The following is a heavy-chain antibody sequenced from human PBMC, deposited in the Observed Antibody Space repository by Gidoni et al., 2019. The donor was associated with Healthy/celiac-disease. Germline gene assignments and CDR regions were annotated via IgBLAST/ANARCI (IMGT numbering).Heavy chain of an antibody. D-gene: IGHD3-9*01. CDR3: AKGTRTRNILTGYADY. Sequence: EVQLLESGGGLVQPGGSLMLSCAASGFTFIIYAMRWVRQAPGKGLECVSAISGSGDSTYYAVSVKGRLTISRDNSKNTLYLQRNSLRAEDTAVYYCAKGTRTRNILTGYADYWGQGTLVTVSS. J-gene: IGHJ4*02. V-gene: IGHV3-23*01. CDR1: GFTFIIYA. CDR2: ISGSGDST.